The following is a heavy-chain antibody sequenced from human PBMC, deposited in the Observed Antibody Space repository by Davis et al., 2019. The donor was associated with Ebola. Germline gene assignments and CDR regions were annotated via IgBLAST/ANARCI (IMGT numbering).Heavy chain of an antibody. D-gene: IGHD6-19*01. Sequence: GESLKISCAASGFTFSNFAMSWVRQAPGKGLEWVSALSGSGGKTYYADSVKGRFTISRDNSKNTLYLQMNSLRAEDTAVYYCAKDRAAVADWYFDLWGRGTLVTVSS. V-gene: IGHV3-23*01. CDR1: GFTFSNFA. CDR3: AKDRAAVADWYFDL. J-gene: IGHJ2*01. CDR2: LSGSGGKT.